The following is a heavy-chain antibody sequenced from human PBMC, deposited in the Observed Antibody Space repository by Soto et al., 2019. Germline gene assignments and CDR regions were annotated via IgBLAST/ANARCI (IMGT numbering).Heavy chain of an antibody. CDR2: INHSGST. CDR3: ARGRMEYSSSSLDY. V-gene: IGHV4-34*01. D-gene: IGHD6-6*01. CDR1: GGSFSGYY. Sequence: GPLDPSETLSLTCAVYGGSFSGYYWSWIRQPPGKGLEWIGEINHSGSTNYNPSLKSRVTISVDTSKNQFSLKLSSVTAADTAVYYCARGRMEYSSSSLDYWGQGTLVTVSS. J-gene: IGHJ4*02.